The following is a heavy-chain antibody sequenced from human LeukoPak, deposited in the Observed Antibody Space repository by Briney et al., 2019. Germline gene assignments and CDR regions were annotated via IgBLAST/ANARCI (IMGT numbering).Heavy chain of an antibody. CDR2: IYSGGST. J-gene: IGHJ3*02. V-gene: IGHV3-53*01. CDR3: ARDFPFYKKYSSSWYGGAFDI. Sequence: PGGSLRLSCAAPGFTASSNYMSWVRQAPGKGLEWVSVIYSGGSTYYADSVKGRFTISRDNSKNTLYLQMNSLRAEDTAVYYCARDFPFYKKYSSSWYGGAFDIWGQGTMVTVSS. D-gene: IGHD6-13*01. CDR1: GFTASSNY.